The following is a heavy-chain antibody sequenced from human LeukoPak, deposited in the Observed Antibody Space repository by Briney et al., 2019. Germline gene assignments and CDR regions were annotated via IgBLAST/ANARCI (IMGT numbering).Heavy chain of an antibody. D-gene: IGHD3-22*01. CDR3: ARASRHYYYDSSAGY. CDR2: INPNSGGT. V-gene: IGHV1-2*06. Sequence: ASVKVSCEASGYTFTGYYMHWVRQAPGQGLEWMGRINPNSGGTNYAQKFQGRVTMTRDTSISTAYMELSRLRSDDTAVYYCARASRHYYYDSSAGYWGQGTLVTVSS. CDR1: GYTFTGYY. J-gene: IGHJ4*02.